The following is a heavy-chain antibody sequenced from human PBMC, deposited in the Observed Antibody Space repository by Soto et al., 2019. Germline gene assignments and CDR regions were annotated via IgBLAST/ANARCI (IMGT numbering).Heavy chain of an antibody. D-gene: IGHD1-1*01. CDR1: GYDFTTYG. J-gene: IGHJ4*02. CDR2: ISAHNGNT. Sequence: QVHLVQSGAEVKKPGASVKVSCKGSGYDFTTYGITWVRQARGQGLEWMAWISAHNGNTDYAQKLQGRVTVTRDTSTSTAYMELRSLRSDDTAVDYCARGRYGDYWGQGALVTFSS. CDR3: ARGRYGDY. V-gene: IGHV1-18*01.